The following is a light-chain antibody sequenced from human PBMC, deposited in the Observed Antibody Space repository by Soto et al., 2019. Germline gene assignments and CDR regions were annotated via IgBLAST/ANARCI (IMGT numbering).Light chain of an antibody. J-gene: IGKJ5*01. CDR1: QTISTW. V-gene: IGKV1-5*03. Sequence: DIQMTQSPSTLSASVGDRVAITCRASQTISTWLAWYQQKPGKAPNLLIYKASTLQSGVPSRFSGSGSGTEFTLTISSLEPEDFAVYYCQQRSNWPFTFGQGTRLEIK. CDR2: KAS. CDR3: QQRSNWPFT.